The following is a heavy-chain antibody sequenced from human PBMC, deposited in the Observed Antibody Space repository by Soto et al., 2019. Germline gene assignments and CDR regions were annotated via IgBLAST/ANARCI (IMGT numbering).Heavy chain of an antibody. CDR1: GFTFSSYA. CDR2: ISGGGGST. Sequence: EVQLLESGGGLVQPGGSLRLSCAASGFTFSSYALSWVRQAPGKGLEWVSGISGGGGSTYYADSVKGRFTISRDNSKNTLYLQMSSLRAEDTAVYYCARRISASGRGWDYWGQGTLVTVSS. D-gene: IGHD6-13*01. J-gene: IGHJ4*02. CDR3: ARRISASGRGWDY. V-gene: IGHV3-23*01.